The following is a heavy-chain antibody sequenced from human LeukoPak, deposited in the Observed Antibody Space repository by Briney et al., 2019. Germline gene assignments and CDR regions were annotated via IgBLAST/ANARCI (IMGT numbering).Heavy chain of an antibody. CDR2: IYYSGST. CDR3: ARDLAGFLGDYGLDV. V-gene: IGHV4-39*07. J-gene: IGHJ6*02. CDR1: GGSISSSSYY. Sequence: SETLSLTCTVSGGSISSSSYYWGWIRQPPGKGLEWIGSIYYSGSTYYNPSLKSRVTISVDTSKNQFSLKLSSVTAADTAVYYCARDLAGFLGDYGLDVWGQGTTVTVSS. D-gene: IGHD1-14*01.